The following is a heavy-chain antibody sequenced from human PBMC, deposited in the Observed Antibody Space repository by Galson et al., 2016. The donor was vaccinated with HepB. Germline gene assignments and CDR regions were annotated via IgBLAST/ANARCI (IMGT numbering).Heavy chain of an antibody. J-gene: IGHJ6*02. CDR2: ISNSGGST. Sequence: LRLSCAASGFAFSNYAMSWVRQAPGKGLEWVSGISNSGGSTNYADSVMGRFTISRDNSKNTLSLQMDSLKGEDTAIYYCARRPGSITIFGVFKYGMDVWGQGTTVTVSS. V-gene: IGHV3-23*01. D-gene: IGHD3-3*01. CDR1: GFAFSNYA. CDR3: ARRPGSITIFGVFKYGMDV.